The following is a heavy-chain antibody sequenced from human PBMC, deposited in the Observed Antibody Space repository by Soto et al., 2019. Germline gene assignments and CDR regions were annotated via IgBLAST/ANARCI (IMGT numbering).Heavy chain of an antibody. Sequence: SETLSLTCAVSGGSISSSYWWSWVRQPPGKGLEWIGEIYHSGSANYNPSLKSRVTISVDNSKNQFSLKLSSVTAADTAVYYCARYIAASGTYYFDYWGQGTLVTVSS. V-gene: IGHV4-4*02. CDR3: ARYIAASGTYYFDY. D-gene: IGHD6-13*01. CDR2: IYHSGSA. CDR1: GGSISSSYW. J-gene: IGHJ4*02.